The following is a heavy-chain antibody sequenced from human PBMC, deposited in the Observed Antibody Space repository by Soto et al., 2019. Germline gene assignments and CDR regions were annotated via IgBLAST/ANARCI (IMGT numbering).Heavy chain of an antibody. CDR1: GGTFSSYA. V-gene: IGHV1-69*12. D-gene: IGHD1-26*01. J-gene: IGHJ6*02. CDR2: IISIFGTA. Sequence: QVQLVQSGAEVKKPGSSVKVSCKASGGTFSSYAISWVRQAPGQGLEWMGGIISIFGTADYAQKFQGRVTLTADEYTSTAYMELSSLRSEDTAVYYCAAASEVRYYYYGMEVWGQGTTVTVSS. CDR3: AAASEVRYYYYGMEV.